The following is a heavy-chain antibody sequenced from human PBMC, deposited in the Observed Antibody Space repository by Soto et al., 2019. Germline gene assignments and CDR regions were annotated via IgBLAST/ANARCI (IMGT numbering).Heavy chain of an antibody. J-gene: IGHJ3*02. CDR2: INPSGGST. CDR1: GYTFTSYY. Sequence: QVQLVQSGAEVKKPGASVKVSCKASGYTFTSYYIHWVRQAPGQGLEWMGIINPSGGSTSYAQKFQGRVTLTRDTSTSTVYMELSSLRSEDTAVYYCARSYGEKDAFDIWGQGTMVTVSS. V-gene: IGHV1-46*03. D-gene: IGHD4-17*01. CDR3: ARSYGEKDAFDI.